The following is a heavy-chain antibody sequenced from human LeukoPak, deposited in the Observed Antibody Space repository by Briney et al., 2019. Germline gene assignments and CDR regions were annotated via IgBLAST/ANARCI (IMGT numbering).Heavy chain of an antibody. D-gene: IGHD1-14*01. CDR2: MNPNSGNT. J-gene: IGHJ3*02. V-gene: IGHV1-8*01. CDR1: GYTFTSYD. Sequence: ASVKVSCKASGYTFTSYDINWVRQATGQGLEWMGWMNPNSGNTGYAQKFQGRVTMTGNTSISTAYMELSSLRSEDTAVYYCARGFVPLGLEPRRAGAFDIWGQGTMVTVSS. CDR3: ARGFVPLGLEPRRAGAFDI.